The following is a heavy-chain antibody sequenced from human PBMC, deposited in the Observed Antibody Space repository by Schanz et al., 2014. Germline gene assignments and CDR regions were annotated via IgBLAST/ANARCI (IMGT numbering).Heavy chain of an antibody. CDR2: MSWNAGSL. CDR1: GFRFDDYA. D-gene: IGHD2-2*01. CDR3: AKVAPAATYLDS. V-gene: IGHV3-9*01. J-gene: IGHJ4*02. Sequence: EVQLVESGGGLVQPGRSLRLSCVASGFRFDDYAMHWVLQAPGKGLEWVSGMSWNAGSLGYGDSVKGRFTISRDNAKNSLYLQMNSLSAEDTAVYYCAKVAPAATYLDSWGLGTLVTVSS.